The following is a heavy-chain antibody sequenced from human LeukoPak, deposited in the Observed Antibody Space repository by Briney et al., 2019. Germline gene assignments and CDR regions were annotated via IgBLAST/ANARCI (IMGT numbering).Heavy chain of an antibody. J-gene: IGHJ3*02. D-gene: IGHD3-22*01. Sequence: SVKVSCKASGGTFSSYAISWVRQAPGQGLEWMGGIIPIFGTANYAQKFQGRVTITTDESTSTAYMELSSLRSEDTAVYYCARMRPQHYNDSSGYPYDDAFDIWGQGTMVTVSS. CDR1: GGTFSSYA. CDR2: IIPIFGTA. CDR3: ARMRPQHYNDSSGYPYDDAFDI. V-gene: IGHV1-69*05.